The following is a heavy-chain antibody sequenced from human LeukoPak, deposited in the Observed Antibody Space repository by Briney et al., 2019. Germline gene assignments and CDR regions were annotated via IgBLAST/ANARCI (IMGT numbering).Heavy chain of an antibody. V-gene: IGHV1-24*01. D-gene: IGHD1-26*01. CDR3: ATETPPSGTYSVHFDS. Sequence: GSVKVSCKVSGYSLSELSIHWVRQAPGKGLEWMGGFDFEDGETLYAQKFRGRLTVTEDTSTGTSYMELSSLAYDDTAVYYCATETPPSGTYSVHFDSWGQGTLVTVSS. CDR2: FDFEDGET. CDR1: GYSLSELS. J-gene: IGHJ4*02.